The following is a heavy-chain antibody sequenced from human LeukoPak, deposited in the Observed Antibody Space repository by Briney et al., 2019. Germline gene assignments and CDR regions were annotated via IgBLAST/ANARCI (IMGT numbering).Heavy chain of an antibody. D-gene: IGHD3-9*01. Sequence: ASVKVSCKASGYTFTSYGISWVRQAPGQGLEWMEWISAYNGNTNYAQKLQGRVTMTTDTSTSTAYMELRSLRSDDTAVYYCASGVLRYFDWLLYLDYWGQGTLVTVSS. V-gene: IGHV1-18*01. CDR2: ISAYNGNT. J-gene: IGHJ4*02. CDR1: GYTFTSYG. CDR3: ASGVLRYFDWLLYLDY.